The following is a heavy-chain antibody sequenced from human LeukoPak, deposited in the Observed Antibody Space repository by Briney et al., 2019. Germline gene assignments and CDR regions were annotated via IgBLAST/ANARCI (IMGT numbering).Heavy chain of an antibody. D-gene: IGHD6-19*01. CDR3: AMHSSAWYAVY. V-gene: IGHV3-66*01. CDR2: IHPGGTI. J-gene: IGHJ4*01. CDR1: GFTVSSKY. Sequence: GGSLRLSCAASGFTVSSKYMGWVRQAPGKGLEWVSVIHPGGTIYYADSVKGTFTISRDNSKNTLYLEMNTLRVEDTAVYYCAMHSSAWYAVYWGHGNLVTVSS.